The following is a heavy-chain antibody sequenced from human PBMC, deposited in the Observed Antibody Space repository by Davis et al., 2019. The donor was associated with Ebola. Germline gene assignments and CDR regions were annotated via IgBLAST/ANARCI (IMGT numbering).Heavy chain of an antibody. CDR3: ARPTDSNSLDY. CDR1: GFSFSTFW. J-gene: IGHJ4*02. CDR2: ISSSSSYI. Sequence: GESLKISCAASGFSFSTFWMHWVRQAPGKGLEWVSSISSSSSYIYYADSVKGRFTISRDNSKNTLYLQMNSLRAEDTAVYYCARPTDSNSLDYWGQGTLVTVSS. D-gene: IGHD2-21*02. V-gene: IGHV3-21*01.